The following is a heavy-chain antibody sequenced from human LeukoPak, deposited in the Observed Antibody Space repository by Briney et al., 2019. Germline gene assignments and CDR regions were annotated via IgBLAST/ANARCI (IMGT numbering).Heavy chain of an antibody. CDR1: GYTFNYYA. V-gene: IGHV7-4-1*02. Sequence: GASVNVSCKPSGYTFNYYAINWVRQAPGQGLEYMGKFNTNSGKPAYAQAFTGCFVFSLDTSVSTAYLLISNLKPEDTAVYYCATTSLSATSFDQWGQGTLVTVSS. D-gene: IGHD2-15*01. J-gene: IGHJ4*02. CDR3: ATTSLSATSFDQ. CDR2: FNTNSGKP.